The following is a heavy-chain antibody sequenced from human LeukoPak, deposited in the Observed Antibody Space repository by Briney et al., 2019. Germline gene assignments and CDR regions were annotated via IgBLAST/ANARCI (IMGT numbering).Heavy chain of an antibody. Sequence: HPGRSLRLSCAASGFTFSSYGMHWVRQAPGKGLEWVAVISYDGSNKYYADSVKGRFTISRDNSKNTLYLQMNSLRAEDTAVYYCAKSARWEYSGYDVDYWGQGTLVTASS. CDR2: ISYDGSNK. J-gene: IGHJ4*02. CDR3: AKSARWEYSGYDVDY. V-gene: IGHV3-30*18. D-gene: IGHD5-12*01. CDR1: GFTFSSYG.